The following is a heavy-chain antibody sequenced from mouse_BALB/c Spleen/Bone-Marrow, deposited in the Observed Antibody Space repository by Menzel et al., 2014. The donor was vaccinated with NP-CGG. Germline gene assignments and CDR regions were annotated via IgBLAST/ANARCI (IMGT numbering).Heavy chain of an antibody. CDR3: ATGFAY. V-gene: IGHV1S130*01. CDR2: IHPNSGNT. J-gene: IGHJ3*01. CDR1: GYTSTSSW. Sequence: QVQLKESGSVLVRPGASVKLSCKASGYTSTSSWMHWAKQRPGQGLEWIGEIHPNSGNTNYNEKFKGKATLTVDTSSSTAYVDLSSLTSEDSAVYYCATGFAYWGQGTLVTVSA.